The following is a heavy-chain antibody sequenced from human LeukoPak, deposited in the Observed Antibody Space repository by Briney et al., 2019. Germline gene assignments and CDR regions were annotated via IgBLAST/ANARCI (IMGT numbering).Heavy chain of an antibody. D-gene: IGHD5-18*01. V-gene: IGHV4-59*01. CDR3: ARGAAGYSYG. J-gene: IGHJ4*02. CDR1: GGSISSYY. Sequence: SETLSHTCTVSGGSISSYYWSWIRQPPGKGLEWIGYIYYSGSTNYNPSLKSRVTISIDTSKNQFSLRLSSVTAADTAVYYCARGAAGYSYGWGQGTLVTVSS. CDR2: IYYSGST.